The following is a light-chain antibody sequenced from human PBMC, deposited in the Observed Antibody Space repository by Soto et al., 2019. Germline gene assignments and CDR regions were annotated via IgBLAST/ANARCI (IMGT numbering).Light chain of an antibody. CDR1: QTISSW. V-gene: IGKV1-5*03. CDR3: QHYNSYSEA. CDR2: KAS. J-gene: IGKJ5*01. Sequence: DIQMTQSPSTLSGSVGDRVTITCRASQTISSWLAWYQQKPGKAPKLLIYKASTLKSGVPSRFSGSGSGTEFTLTIRSLQPDDFATYYCQHYNSYSEAFGQGTRLEI.